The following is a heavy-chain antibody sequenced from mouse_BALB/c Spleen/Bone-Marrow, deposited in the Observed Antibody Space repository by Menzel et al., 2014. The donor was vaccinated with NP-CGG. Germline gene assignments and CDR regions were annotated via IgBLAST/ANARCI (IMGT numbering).Heavy chain of an antibody. CDR3: RGGPWFAY. D-gene: IGHD3-3*01. V-gene: IGHV2-3*01. CDR2: IWGDGST. J-gene: IGHJ3*01. Sequence: VMLVESGPGLVAPSQSLSITCTVSGFSLTSYGVSWVRQPPGKGLEWLGVIWGDGSTNYHSALISRLSISKDNSKSQDFLKLNSLQTEGTATYYCRGGPWFAYWGQGTLGTVSA. CDR1: GFSLTSYG.